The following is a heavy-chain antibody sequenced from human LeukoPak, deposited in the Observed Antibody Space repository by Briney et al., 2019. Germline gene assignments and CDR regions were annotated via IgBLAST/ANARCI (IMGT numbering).Heavy chain of an antibody. CDR1: EFTFNDYY. V-gene: IGHV3-11*01. CDR2: INIGGTNT. CDR3: ATDGAGFDT. J-gene: IGHJ5*02. Sequence: GGSLRLSCAASEFTFNDYYMSWIRQAPGKGLEWLSYINIGGTNTHYADSVKGRFTISRDNAKKSLYLEMNNLRAEDTAVYYCATDGAGFDTWGQGVLVTVSS.